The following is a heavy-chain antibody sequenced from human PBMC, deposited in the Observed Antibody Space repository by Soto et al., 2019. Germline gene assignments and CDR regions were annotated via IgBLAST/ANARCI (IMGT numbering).Heavy chain of an antibody. V-gene: IGHV3-48*02. Sequence: GGSLRLSCAASGFTFSSYSMNWFRKAPGKGLEWVSYISSSSSTIYYADSVKGRFTISRDNAKNSLYLQMNSLRDEDTAVYYCARVLKIAEAGSRNQGYWGQGTLVTVSS. CDR3: ARVLKIAEAGSRNQGY. D-gene: IGHD6-13*01. J-gene: IGHJ4*02. CDR2: ISSSSSTI. CDR1: GFTFSSYS.